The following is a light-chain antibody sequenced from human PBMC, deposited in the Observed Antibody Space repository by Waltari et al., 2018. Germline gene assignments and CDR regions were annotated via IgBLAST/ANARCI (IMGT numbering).Light chain of an antibody. V-gene: IGKV1-12*01. CDR3: QQSNTFPYN. J-gene: IGKJ2*01. Sequence: LHLTQSPSSVSPSVGDCLTITCRASHSISIWLAWYQHKAGKPPKLLIYSASSLETGVPSRFSGSGSGTEFTLTITSLQADDSATYYCQQSNTFPYNFGRGTKLEI. CDR1: HSISIW. CDR2: SAS.